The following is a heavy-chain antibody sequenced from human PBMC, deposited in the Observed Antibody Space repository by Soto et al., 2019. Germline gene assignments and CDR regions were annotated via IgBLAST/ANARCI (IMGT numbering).Heavy chain of an antibody. CDR3: SRFYGDYSIYFVP. CDR2: INYSGTT. Sequence: PSETLSLTCTVSGGSINSGDYYWSWIRQPPGKGLEWIGYINYSGTTYYHPSLKSRVTISVDASKNQFSLRLSSVTAADTAVYFFSRFYGDYSIYFVPLGDATLVTV. D-gene: IGHD4-17*01. V-gene: IGHV4-30-4*01. J-gene: IGHJ5*02. CDR1: GGSINSGDYY.